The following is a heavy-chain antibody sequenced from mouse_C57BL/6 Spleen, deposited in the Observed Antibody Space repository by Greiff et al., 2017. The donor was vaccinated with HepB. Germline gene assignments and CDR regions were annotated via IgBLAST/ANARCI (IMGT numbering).Heavy chain of an antibody. J-gene: IGHJ2*01. D-gene: IGHD4-1*01. CDR2: IHPNSGST. Sequence: QVQLQQSGAELVKPGASVKLSCKASGYTFTSYWMHWVKQRPGQGLEWIGMIHPNSGSTNYNEKFKSKATLTVDKSSSTAYMQLSSLTSEDSAVYYCARLRANWDVDYWGQGTTLTVSS. CDR3: ARLRANWDVDY. V-gene: IGHV1-64*01. CDR1: GYTFTSYW.